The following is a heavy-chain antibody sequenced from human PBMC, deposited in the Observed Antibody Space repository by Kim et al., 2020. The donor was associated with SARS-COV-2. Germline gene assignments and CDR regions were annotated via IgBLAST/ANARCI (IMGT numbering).Heavy chain of an antibody. Sequence: SETLSLTCSVSGASVTTVSYYWSWIRQHPGKGLEWLGYIYYSGNTYYNPSLRSRPTISLDTSKNQLSLRLTSVTAADTAVYYCARFYSGFDEQVTYYFDYWGQGILVTVSS. D-gene: IGHD5-12*01. J-gene: IGHJ4*02. CDR2: IYYSGNT. CDR1: GASVTTVSYY. V-gene: IGHV4-31*03. CDR3: ARFYSGFDEQVTYYFDY.